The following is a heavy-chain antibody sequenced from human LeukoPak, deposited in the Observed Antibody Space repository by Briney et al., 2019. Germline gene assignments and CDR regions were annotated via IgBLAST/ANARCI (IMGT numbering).Heavy chain of an antibody. CDR1: GFTFSSYP. V-gene: IGHV3-30*04. Sequence: GKSLRLSCAASGFTFSSYPMHWVRQAPGKGLEWVAVISYDGSNKYYADSVKGRFTISRDNSKNTLYVQMNSLRAEDTAVYYCAKEGYSRGYYSYYYMDVWGKGTTVTVSS. D-gene: IGHD6-13*01. CDR3: AKEGYSRGYYSYYYMDV. J-gene: IGHJ6*03. CDR2: ISYDGSNK.